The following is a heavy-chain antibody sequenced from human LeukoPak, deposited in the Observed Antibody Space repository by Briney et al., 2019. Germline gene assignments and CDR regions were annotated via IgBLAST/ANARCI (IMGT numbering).Heavy chain of an antibody. V-gene: IGHV3-53*01. Sequence: GGSLRLSCAASGFTVSSNYLSWVRQAPGKGLEWVSVIYSGGSTYYADSVKGRFTISRDNSKSTLYLQMNSLRAEDTAVYYCARIGLRDYYYAMDVWGQGTTVTVSS. CDR1: GFTVSSNY. J-gene: IGHJ6*02. D-gene: IGHD2-15*01. CDR2: IYSGGST. CDR3: ARIGLRDYYYAMDV.